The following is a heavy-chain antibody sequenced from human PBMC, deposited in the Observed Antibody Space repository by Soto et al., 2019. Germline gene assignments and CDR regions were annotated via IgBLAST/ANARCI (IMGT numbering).Heavy chain of an antibody. CDR2: MNPNIGNT. CDR1: GYTFTSHD. J-gene: IGHJ4*02. Sequence: ASVKVSCKASGYTFTSHDINWVRQATGQGLEWMGWMNPNIGNTDYAQKFQGRVTMTRNNSISTAYMELSSLRSEDTAVYYCATLGSAGIAAAGIVWGQGTLVTVSS. CDR3: ATLGSAGIAAAGIV. D-gene: IGHD6-13*01. V-gene: IGHV1-8*01.